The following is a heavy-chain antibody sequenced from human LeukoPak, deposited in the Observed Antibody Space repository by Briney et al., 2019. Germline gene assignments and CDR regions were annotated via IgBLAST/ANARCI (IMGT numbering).Heavy chain of an antibody. Sequence: AAVKVSCKSSGYTFSDHYMHWVRQAPGQGLEWMGWIDPSSGATNYAQNFQGRVTMTRDTSINTAYMELSRLRSDDTAVYYCAGAQHYDYIWGTSRPVTFDYWGRGTLVTVSP. CDR3: AGAQHYDYIWGTSRPVTFDY. J-gene: IGHJ4*02. CDR2: IDPSSGAT. V-gene: IGHV1-2*02. D-gene: IGHD3-16*02. CDR1: GYTFSDHY.